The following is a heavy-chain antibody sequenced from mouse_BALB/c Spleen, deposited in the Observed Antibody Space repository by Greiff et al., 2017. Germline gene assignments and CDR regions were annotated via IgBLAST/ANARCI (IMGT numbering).Heavy chain of an antibody. CDR1: GYTFTDYE. J-gene: IGHJ4*01. V-gene: IGHV1-15*01. Sequence: VQLQESGAELVRPGASVTLSCKASGYTFTDYEMHWVKQTPVHGLEWIGAIDPETGGTAYNQKFKGKATLTADKSSSTAYMELRSLTSEDSAVYYCTRGGAMDYWGQGTSVTVSS. CDR3: TRGGAMDY. CDR2: IDPETGGT.